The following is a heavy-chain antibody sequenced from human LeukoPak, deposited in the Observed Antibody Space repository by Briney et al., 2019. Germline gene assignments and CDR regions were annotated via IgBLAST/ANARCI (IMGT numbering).Heavy chain of an antibody. CDR1: GLTFSNYA. CDR2: ISGGGAST. CDR3: AKHQSGLRYDY. D-gene: IGHD4-17*01. V-gene: IGHV3-23*01. Sequence: GGSLRLSCAASGLTFSNYAMRWLRQAPGKGLAWVSTISGGGASTYYADSVKGRFTISRDTSLNPLYLQMNSLRSEDTAIYYCAKHQSGLRYDYWGQGTLVTVSS. J-gene: IGHJ4*02.